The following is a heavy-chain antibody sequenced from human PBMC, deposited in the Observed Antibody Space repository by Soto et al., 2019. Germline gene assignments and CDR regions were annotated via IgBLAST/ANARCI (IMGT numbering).Heavy chain of an antibody. D-gene: IGHD1-26*01. Sequence: PGGSLRLSCAASGFSFRDYDMNWVRQRTGKGLEWVSGLGAADDPYYIASVKGRFSVSRDNAKNSLYLQMNNLRVDDTAVYFCARAYLGRLPRRADYYYAMDVWGRGTTVTVSS. CDR2: LGAADDP. V-gene: IGHV3-13*05. J-gene: IGHJ6*02. CDR1: GFSFRDYD. CDR3: ARAYLGRLPRRADYYYAMDV.